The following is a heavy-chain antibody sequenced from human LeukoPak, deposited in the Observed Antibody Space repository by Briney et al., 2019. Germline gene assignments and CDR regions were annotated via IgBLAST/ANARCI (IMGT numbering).Heavy chain of an antibody. CDR1: GGTFSSYA. CDR3: ARGRPLVVPAAMEEENYYYYYMDV. V-gene: IGHV1-69*05. CDR2: IIPIFGTA. Sequence: SVKVSCKASGGTFSSYAISWVRQAPGQGLEWMGGIIPIFGTANYAQKFQGRVTITTDESTSTVYMELSSLRSEDTAVYYCARGRPLVVPAAMEEENYYYYYMDVWGKGTXVTXXS. J-gene: IGHJ6*03. D-gene: IGHD2-2*01.